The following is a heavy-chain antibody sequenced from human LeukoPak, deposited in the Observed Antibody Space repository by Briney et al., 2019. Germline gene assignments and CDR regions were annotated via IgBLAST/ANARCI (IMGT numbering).Heavy chain of an antibody. CDR2: IYYSGST. D-gene: IGHD2-2*01. V-gene: IGHV4-39*01. CDR3: ARLASGYCSSTSCLNWFDP. CDR1: GGSISSSSYY. J-gene: IGHJ5*02. Sequence: SETLSLTCTVSGGSISSSSYYWGWIRQPPGKGLEWIGSIYYSGSTYYNPSLKSRVTISVDTSKNQFSLKLSSVTAADTAVYYCARLASGYCSSTSCLNWFDPWGQGTLVTVSS.